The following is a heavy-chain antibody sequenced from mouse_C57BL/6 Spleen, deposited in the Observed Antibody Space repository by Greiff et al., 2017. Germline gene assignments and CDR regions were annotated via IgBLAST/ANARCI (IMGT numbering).Heavy chain of an antibody. CDR3: ARYYGCFDY. CDR1: GFTFTDYY. CDR2: IRNKANGYTT. J-gene: IGHJ2*01. V-gene: IGHV7-3*01. Sequence: EVKLMESGGGLVQPGGSLSLSCAASGFTFTDYYMSWVRQPPGKALEWLGFIRNKANGYTTEYSASVKGRFTISRANYQSILYLQMNALGAEDSATYYCARYYGCFDYWGQGTTLTVSS. D-gene: IGHD1-1*01.